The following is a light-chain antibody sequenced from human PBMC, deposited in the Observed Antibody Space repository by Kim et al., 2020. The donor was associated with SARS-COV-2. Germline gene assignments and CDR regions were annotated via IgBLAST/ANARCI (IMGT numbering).Light chain of an antibody. CDR1: SSDVGGYTY. Sequence: GQSVTISCTGTSSDVGGYTYVSWYQQYPRKAPKLMIYDVSTRPSGVPDRFSGSKSGNTASLTISGLQAEDEADYYCCSYAGTYTYVFGTGTKVTVL. V-gene: IGLV2-11*01. CDR3: CSYAGTYTYV. CDR2: DVS. J-gene: IGLJ1*01.